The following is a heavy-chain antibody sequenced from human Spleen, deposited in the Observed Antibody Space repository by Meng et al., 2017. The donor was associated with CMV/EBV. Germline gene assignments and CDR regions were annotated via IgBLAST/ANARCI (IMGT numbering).Heavy chain of an antibody. J-gene: IGHJ5*02. CDR2: ISGSGDHT. V-gene: IGHV3-23*01. Sequence: CAASLLPFCLYALDWVRQAPATGLGWVSAISGSGDHTYSADSVKGRFTISRDNSKNTLYLQMNSLRAEDTAVYFCAKDGDYENWFDPWGQGTLVTVSS. D-gene: IGHD4-17*01. CDR1: LLPFCLYA. CDR3: AKDGDYENWFDP.